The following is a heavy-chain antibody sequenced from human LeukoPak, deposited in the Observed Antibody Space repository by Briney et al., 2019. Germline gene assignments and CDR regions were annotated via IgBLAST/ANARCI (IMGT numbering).Heavy chain of an antibody. J-gene: IGHJ4*02. CDR3: MSRGY. V-gene: IGHV4-59*01. CDR2: IYHSGST. CDR1: GGSISSYY. Sequence: SETLSLTCTVSGGSISSYYWSWIRQPPGKGLEWIGYIYHSGSTNYNPSLKSRVTISVDTSKNQFSLKLSSVTAADTAVYYCMSRGYWGQGTLVTVSS.